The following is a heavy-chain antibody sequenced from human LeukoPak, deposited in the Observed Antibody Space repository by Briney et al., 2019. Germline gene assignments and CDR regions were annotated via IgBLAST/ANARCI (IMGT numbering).Heavy chain of an antibody. V-gene: IGHV3-23*01. D-gene: IGHD5-18*01. Sequence: GGSLRLSCAASGFTFSSYWMNWVRQAPGKGLEWVSAISGSGGSTYYADSVKGRFTISRDNSKNTLYLQMNSLRAEDTAVYYCAKDLVGYSYGSFDYWGQGTLVTVSS. CDR2: ISGSGGST. J-gene: IGHJ4*02. CDR1: GFTFSSYW. CDR3: AKDLVGYSYGSFDY.